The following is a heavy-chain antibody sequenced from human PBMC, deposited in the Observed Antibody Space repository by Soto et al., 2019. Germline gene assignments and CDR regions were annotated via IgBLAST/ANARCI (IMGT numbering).Heavy chain of an antibody. J-gene: IGHJ5*02. V-gene: IGHV5-51*01. Sequence: GESLKISCKGSGYSFTSYWIGWVRQMPGKGLEGMGIIYPGDSDTRYSPAFQGQVTISAAKSISTAYLQWSSLKASDTAMYYCARTSIAAAGSAEGGRFDPWGQGTLVTVSS. D-gene: IGHD6-13*01. CDR1: GYSFTSYW. CDR3: ARTSIAAAGSAEGGRFDP. CDR2: IYPGDSDT.